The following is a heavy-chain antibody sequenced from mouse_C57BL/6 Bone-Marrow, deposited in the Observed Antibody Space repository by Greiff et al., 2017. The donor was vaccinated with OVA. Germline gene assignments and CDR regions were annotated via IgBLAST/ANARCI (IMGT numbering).Heavy chain of an antibody. V-gene: IGHV7-3*01. CDR3: ARYDVAPFDY. D-gene: IGHD1-1*01. CDR2: IRNKANGYTT. Sequence: EVQVVESGGGLVQPGGSLSLSCAASGFTFTDYYMSWVRQPPGKALEWLGFIRNKANGYTTEYSASVKGRFTISRDNSQSILYLQMNALGAEDSATYYCARYDVAPFDYWGEGTTLSVSS. CDR1: GFTFTDYY. J-gene: IGHJ2*01.